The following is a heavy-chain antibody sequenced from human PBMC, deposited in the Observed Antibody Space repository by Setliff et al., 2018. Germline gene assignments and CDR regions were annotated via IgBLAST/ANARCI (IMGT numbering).Heavy chain of an antibody. J-gene: IGHJ4*02. CDR1: GFTFTSSA. V-gene: IGHV1-58*01. D-gene: IGHD3-16*01. CDR2: IVVGSGNI. CDR3: ARVYAYSYGVDY. Sequence: SVKVSCKASGFTFTSSAVQWVRQARGQRLEWIGWIVVGSGNINYAQKFQERLTITRDMSTSTAYMELSSLRAEDTAVYYCARVYAYSYGVDYWGQGTPVTVSS.